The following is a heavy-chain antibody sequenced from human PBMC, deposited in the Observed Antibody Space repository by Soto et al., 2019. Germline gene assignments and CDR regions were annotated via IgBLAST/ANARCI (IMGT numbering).Heavy chain of an antibody. D-gene: IGHD7-27*01. CDR2: IIPIFGTA. V-gene: IGHV1-69*06. CDR3: ARVTPSLTLNSWFDP. J-gene: IGHJ5*02. Sequence: SVKVSCKASGGTFSSYAISWVRQAPGQGLEWMGGIIPIFGTANYAQKFQGRVTITADKSTSTAYMELSSLRSEDTAVYYCARVTPSLTLNSWFDPWGQGTLVTVPS. CDR1: GGTFSSYA.